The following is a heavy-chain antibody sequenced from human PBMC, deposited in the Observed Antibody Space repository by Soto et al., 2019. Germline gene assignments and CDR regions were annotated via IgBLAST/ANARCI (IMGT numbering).Heavy chain of an antibody. CDR2: MNPNSGNT. V-gene: IGHV1-8*01. D-gene: IGHD6-6*01. CDR3: ARVIHSRSSDAFDI. Sequence: ASVKVSCKASGYTFTSYDINWVRQATGQGLEWMGWMNPNSGNTGYAQKFQGRVTMTRNTSISTAYMELSSLRSEDTAVYYCARVIHSRSSDAFDIWGQGTMVTVSS. CDR1: GYTFTSYD. J-gene: IGHJ3*02.